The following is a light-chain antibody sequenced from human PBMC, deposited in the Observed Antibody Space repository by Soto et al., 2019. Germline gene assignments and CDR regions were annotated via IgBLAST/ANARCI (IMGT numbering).Light chain of an antibody. CDR1: SIDVGSYNY. Sequence: QSALTQPASVSGSPGQSITISCTGTSIDVGSYNYVSWYQRHPGKAPKLMIYEVSYRPSGVSSRFSGSKSGNTASLTISGLQAEDEADYYCTSYTSSTTLVFGGGTKLTVL. V-gene: IGLV2-14*01. CDR2: EVS. CDR3: TSYTSSTTLV. J-gene: IGLJ2*01.